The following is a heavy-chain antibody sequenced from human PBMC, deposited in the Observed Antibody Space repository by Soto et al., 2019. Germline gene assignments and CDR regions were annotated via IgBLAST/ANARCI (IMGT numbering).Heavy chain of an antibody. CDR2: ISGSGGST. CDR1: GFTFSSYA. V-gene: IGHV3-23*01. D-gene: IGHD3-3*01. J-gene: IGHJ4*02. Sequence: GGSLRLSCAASGFTFSSYAMSWVRQAPGKGLEWVSAISGSGGSTYYADSVKGRFTISRDNSKNTLYLKMNSLRAEDTAVYSCVKWDAIFGVVIIWSYCLDYWGQGTLVTVSS. CDR3: VKWDAIFGVVIIWSYCLDY.